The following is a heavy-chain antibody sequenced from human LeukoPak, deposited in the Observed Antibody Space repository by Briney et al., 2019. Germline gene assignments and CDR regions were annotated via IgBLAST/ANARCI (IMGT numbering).Heavy chain of an antibody. J-gene: IGHJ5*02. CDR3: ARDHKSTPYCSSTSCYRSGWFDP. Sequence: SETLSLTCTVSGGSISSYYWSWIRQPAGKGLEWIGRIYTSGSTNYNPSLKSRVSMSVDTSKNQFSLKLSSVTAADTAVYYCARDHKSTPYCSSTSCYRSGWFDPWGQGTLVTVSS. CDR2: IYTSGST. D-gene: IGHD2-2*02. CDR1: GGSISSYY. V-gene: IGHV4-4*07.